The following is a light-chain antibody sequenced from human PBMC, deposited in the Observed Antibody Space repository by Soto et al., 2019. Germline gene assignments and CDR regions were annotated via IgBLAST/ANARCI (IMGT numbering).Light chain of an antibody. Sequence: QYALTQPASVSGSPGQSITISCTGTSSDVGDYNYVSWYQQHPGKAPKLMIYEVTNRPSGVSNRFSGSKSGNTASLTISGLQAEDEADYYCSSYTGSNTWVFGGGTKLTVL. V-gene: IGLV2-14*01. CDR1: SSDVGDYNY. CDR2: EVT. CDR3: SSYTGSNTWV. J-gene: IGLJ3*02.